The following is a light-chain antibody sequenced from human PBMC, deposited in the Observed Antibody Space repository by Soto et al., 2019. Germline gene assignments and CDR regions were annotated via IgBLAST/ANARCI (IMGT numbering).Light chain of an antibody. Sequence: DIVMTQSPDFLGVSLGERATISCKSSQSILFSSNNKNYIVWYQQKPGLPPKALIYWASTRGSGVPDRFSGSGSGTDFTLTISSLQAEDVAVYYCQQYYNVPYTFGQGTKLDIK. J-gene: IGKJ2*01. V-gene: IGKV4-1*01. CDR1: QSILFSSNNKNY. CDR3: QQYYNVPYT. CDR2: WAS.